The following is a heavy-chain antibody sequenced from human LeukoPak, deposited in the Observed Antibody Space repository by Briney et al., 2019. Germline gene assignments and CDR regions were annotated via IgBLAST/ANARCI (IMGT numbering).Heavy chain of an antibody. Sequence: SVKVSCKASGGTFSSYAISWVRQAPGPGLEWMGGIIPIFGTANYAQKSQGRVTITTDESTSTAYMELSSLRSEDTAVYYCARAPTSSTRDAFDIWGQGTMVTVSS. V-gene: IGHV1-69*05. CDR2: IIPIFGTA. CDR3: ARAPTSSTRDAFDI. CDR1: GGTFSSYA. J-gene: IGHJ3*02. D-gene: IGHD2/OR15-2a*01.